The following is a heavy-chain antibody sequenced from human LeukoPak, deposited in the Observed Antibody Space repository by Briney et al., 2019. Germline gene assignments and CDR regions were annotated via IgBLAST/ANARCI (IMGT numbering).Heavy chain of an antibody. CDR1: GFTFSSYS. CDR2: ISSSSTTI. CDR3: ARDGLWFGESMYYMDV. V-gene: IGHV3-48*01. J-gene: IGHJ6*03. Sequence: YPGGSLRLSCAASGFTFSSYSMMWVRQAPGKGLEWVSYISSSSTTIHYADSVKGRFTISRDNAKNSVYLQMNSLRAEDTAVYYCARDGLWFGESMYYMDVWAKGPRSPSP. D-gene: IGHD3-10*01.